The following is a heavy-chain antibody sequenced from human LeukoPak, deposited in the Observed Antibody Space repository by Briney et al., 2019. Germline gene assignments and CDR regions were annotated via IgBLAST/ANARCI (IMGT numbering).Heavy chain of an antibody. Sequence: SETLSLTCAAYGGSFSGYYWSWIRQPPGKGLEWIGEINHSGSTNYNPSLKSRVTISVDTSKNQFSLKLSSVTAADTAVYYCARDSGYSSGWSWGQGTLATVSS. CDR2: INHSGST. J-gene: IGHJ4*02. CDR1: GGSFSGYY. D-gene: IGHD6-19*01. V-gene: IGHV4-34*01. CDR3: ARDSGYSSGWS.